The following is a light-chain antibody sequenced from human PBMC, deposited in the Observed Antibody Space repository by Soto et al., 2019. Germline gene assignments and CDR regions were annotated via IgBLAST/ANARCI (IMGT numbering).Light chain of an antibody. CDR1: ETLSSQ. J-gene: IGKJ2*01. V-gene: IGKV3-11*01. Sequence: EVVLTQSPATLSLSPGERATLSCRASETLSSQLAWYQQKPGQPPRLLIYDASNRATGIPARFSGSGFGTDFTLTISSLEPEDFAVYYCQQRNNWPPGYTFGQGTKAEIK. CDR2: DAS. CDR3: QQRNNWPPGYT.